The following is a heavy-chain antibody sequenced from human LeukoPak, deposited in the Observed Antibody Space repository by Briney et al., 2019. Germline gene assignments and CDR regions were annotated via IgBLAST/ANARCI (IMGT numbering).Heavy chain of an antibody. Sequence: ASVKVSCKASGYTFTSYYMHWVRQAPGQGLEWMGIINPSGGSTSYAQKFQGRVTMTRDMSTSTAYMELRSLRSDDTAVYYCARGGYDILTGYSTFDYWGQGTLVTVSS. V-gene: IGHV1-46*01. CDR2: INPSGGST. CDR3: ARGGYDILTGYSTFDY. D-gene: IGHD3-9*01. J-gene: IGHJ4*02. CDR1: GYTFTSYY.